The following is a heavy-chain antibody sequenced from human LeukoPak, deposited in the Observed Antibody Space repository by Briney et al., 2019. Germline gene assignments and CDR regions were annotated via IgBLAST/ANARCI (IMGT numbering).Heavy chain of an antibody. J-gene: IGHJ6*02. CDR2: ISTGSSSI. CDR3: ARGGSGYGDYYYFYGMDV. Sequence: GGSLRLSCAASGFTFSTYAMDWVRQAPGKGLEWVSYISTGSSSIYYADSVKGRFTISRDNAKNSLYLQMNSLRDEDTAVYYCARGGSGYGDYYYFYGMDVCGQGTTVTVSS. CDR1: GFTFSTYA. D-gene: IGHD3-22*01. V-gene: IGHV3-48*02.